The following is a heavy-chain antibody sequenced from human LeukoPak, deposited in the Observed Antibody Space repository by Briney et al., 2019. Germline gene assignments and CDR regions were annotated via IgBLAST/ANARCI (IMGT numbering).Heavy chain of an antibody. J-gene: IGHJ6*02. CDR3: ARDPRRSGWRFEYYYYGMDV. CDR2: IIPIFGTA. Sequence: SVKVSCKASGGTFSIYAISWVRQAPGQGLEWMGGIIPIFGTANYAQKFQGRVTITADESTSTAYMELSSLRSEDTAVYYCARDPRRSGWRFEYYYYGMDVWGQGTTVTVSS. V-gene: IGHV1-69*13. CDR1: GGTFSIYA. D-gene: IGHD6-19*01.